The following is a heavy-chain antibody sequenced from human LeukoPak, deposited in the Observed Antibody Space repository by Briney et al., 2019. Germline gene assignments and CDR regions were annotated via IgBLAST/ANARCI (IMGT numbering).Heavy chain of an antibody. J-gene: IGHJ4*02. V-gene: IGHV1-69*04. CDR3: ASAPSMVTPYYFDY. Sequence: SVKVSCKASGGTFSSYAISWVRQAPGQGLEWMGRIIPILGIANYAQKFQGRVTITADKSTSTAYMELSSLRSEDTAVYYCASAPSMVTPYYFDYWGQGTLVTVSS. CDR1: GGTFSSYA. D-gene: IGHD5-18*01. CDR2: IIPILGIA.